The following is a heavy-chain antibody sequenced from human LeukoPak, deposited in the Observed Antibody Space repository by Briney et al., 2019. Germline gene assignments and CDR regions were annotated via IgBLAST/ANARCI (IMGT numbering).Heavy chain of an antibody. D-gene: IGHD3-16*01. CDR2: LSAAGGGT. V-gene: IGHV3-23*01. CDR3: ARDVAAPGGVYFDY. CDR1: GFTFSNYA. Sequence: PGGSLRLSCAASGFTFSNYAMTWVRQAPEKGLEWVSALSAAGGGTYYSDSVKGRFTISRDNSKNTLYLQMNSLRAEDTAVYYCARDVAAPGGVYFDYWGQGTLVTVSS. J-gene: IGHJ4*02.